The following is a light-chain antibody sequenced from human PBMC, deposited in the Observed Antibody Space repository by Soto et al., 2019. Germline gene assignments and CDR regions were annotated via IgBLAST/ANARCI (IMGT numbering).Light chain of an antibody. J-gene: IGKJ2*01. Sequence: DLQLTQAPSFLYASVGDRVTITCRASQGIGSYLAWYQQEPGKAPKLLIYGASTLQRGVPSRFSGSGVGTEFPLAISSLQTEDFATYFCQQLNSYPQYAFGQWTKLEIE. V-gene: IGKV1-9*01. CDR2: GAS. CDR3: QQLNSYPQYA. CDR1: QGIGSY.